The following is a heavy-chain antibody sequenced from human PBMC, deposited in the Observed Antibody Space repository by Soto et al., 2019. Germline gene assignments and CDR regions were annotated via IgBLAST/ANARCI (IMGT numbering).Heavy chain of an antibody. D-gene: IGHD3-22*01. CDR3: ARDLGYYDSSGRRSAFDI. Sequence: PGGSLRLSCAASGFTFSSYSMNWVRQAPGKGLKWVSSISSSSSYIYYADSVKGRFTISRDNAKNSLYLQMNSLRAEDTAVYYCARDLGYYDSSGRRSAFDIWGQGTMVTVSS. V-gene: IGHV3-21*01. CDR2: ISSSSSYI. CDR1: GFTFSSYS. J-gene: IGHJ3*02.